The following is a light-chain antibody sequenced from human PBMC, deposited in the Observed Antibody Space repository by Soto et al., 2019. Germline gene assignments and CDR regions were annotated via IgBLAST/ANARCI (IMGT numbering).Light chain of an antibody. Sequence: EIVLTQSPGTLSLSPGERAILSCRASQSLSSSFLAWYQQKPGQAPSLLIYGASTRATGIPARFSGSGSGTDFTLTISSLQPEDFATYYCQQANSFPLLTFGGGTKVDIK. V-gene: IGKV3D-7*01. CDR1: QSLSSSF. CDR2: GAS. J-gene: IGKJ4*01. CDR3: QQANSFPLLT.